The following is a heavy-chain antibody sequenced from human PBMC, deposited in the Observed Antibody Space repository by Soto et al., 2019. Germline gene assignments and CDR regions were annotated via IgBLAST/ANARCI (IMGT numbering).Heavy chain of an antibody. D-gene: IGHD3-16*01. CDR2: IWYDGSNK. CDR3: ARDGMENLGGAFDI. V-gene: IGHV3-33*01. CDR1: GFTFSSYG. Sequence: GGSLRLSCAASGFTFSSYGMHWVRQAPGKGLEWVAVIWYDGSNKYYADSVKGRFTISRDNSKNTLYLQMNSLRAEDTAVYYCARDGMENLGGAFDIWGQGTMVTVSS. J-gene: IGHJ3*02.